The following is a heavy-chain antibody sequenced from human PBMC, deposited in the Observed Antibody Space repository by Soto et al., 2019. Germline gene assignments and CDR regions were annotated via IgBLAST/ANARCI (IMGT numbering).Heavy chain of an antibody. D-gene: IGHD2-2*01. CDR3: ARAGRKYCSSTSCHSYYMDV. CDR2: ISAYNGNT. J-gene: IGHJ6*03. CDR1: GYTFTSYG. Sequence: ASVKVSCKASGYTFTSYGISWVRQAPGQGLEWMGWISAYNGNTNYAQKLQGRVTMTTDTSTSTAYMELRSLRSDDTAVYYCARAGRKYCSSTSCHSYYMDVWGKGTTVTVSS. V-gene: IGHV1-18*01.